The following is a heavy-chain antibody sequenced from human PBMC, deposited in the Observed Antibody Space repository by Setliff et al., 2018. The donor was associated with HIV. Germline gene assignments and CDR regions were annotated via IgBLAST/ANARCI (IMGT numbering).Heavy chain of an antibody. CDR2: ISATGST. J-gene: IGHJ4*02. Sequence: PSETLSLTCTVAGGIISSDSFFWSWIRQPAGKGLELIGHISATGSTNYNPPLKSRVTMSLDTYKNQFSLNLNSVTAADAAVYCCARAREGWKTFAFDYWGQGTLVTVSS. V-gene: IGHV4-61*09. CDR1: GGIISSDSFF. CDR3: ARAREGWKTFAFDY. D-gene: IGHD1-1*01.